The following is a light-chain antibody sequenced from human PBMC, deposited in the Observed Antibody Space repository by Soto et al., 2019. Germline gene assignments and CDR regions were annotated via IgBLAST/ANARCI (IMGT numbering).Light chain of an antibody. CDR2: GAA. V-gene: IGKV1-39*01. Sequence: DIQMTHSPSSLSASVGDRVTLPCLARQSISIYLNWYQHKPGRAPKLLIFGAATLHTGVPPRFSGRGSGTNFTLTITSLQPEDFATYYCQQSYTSLALTFGRGTKVDIK. J-gene: IGKJ4*01. CDR1: QSISIY. CDR3: QQSYTSLALT.